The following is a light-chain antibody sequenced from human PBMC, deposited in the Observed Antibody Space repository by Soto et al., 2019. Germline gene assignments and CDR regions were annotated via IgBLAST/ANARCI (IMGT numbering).Light chain of an antibody. Sequence: QSVPTQPPSVSGAPGQRGTISCSGSNSNIGAGFGVQSYQQCPRTAPRLRIYSNTNPHSAVPDRFAASKSGTSASLAITGLRAEDEADYYCQSFDINVLALIFGVGTKLTVL. V-gene: IGLV1-40*01. CDR2: SNT. CDR1: NSNIGAGFG. J-gene: IGLJ2*01. CDR3: QSFDINVLALI.